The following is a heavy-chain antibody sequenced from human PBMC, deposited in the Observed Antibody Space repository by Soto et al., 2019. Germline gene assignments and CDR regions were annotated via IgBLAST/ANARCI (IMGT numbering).Heavy chain of an antibody. CDR3: ASYNSYARDY. Sequence: SETLSLTCTVSGTSISSYYWSWIRQPPGKGLEWIANIHYSGTTNYNPSLSSRVTLSVDTSKNQFSLKMTSVTAADRAMYFCASYNSYARDYWGRGTLVTGS. V-gene: IGHV4-59*01. D-gene: IGHD2-2*01. J-gene: IGHJ4*02. CDR2: IHYSGTT. CDR1: GTSISSYY.